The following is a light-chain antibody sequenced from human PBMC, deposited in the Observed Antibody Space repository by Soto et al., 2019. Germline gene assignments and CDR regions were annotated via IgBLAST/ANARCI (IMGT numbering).Light chain of an antibody. J-gene: IGKJ4*01. V-gene: IGKV1-9*01. CDR3: QQLNSYPTVT. CDR2: VAS. Sequence: DIQLTQSPSFLSASVGDRVTITCRASQAISSYLAWYQQKPGQAPHLLIYVASTLQSGVPSRFSGAGSGTEFTLTISSLQPEDFATYYCQQLNSYPTVTFGGGTKVEIK. CDR1: QAISSY.